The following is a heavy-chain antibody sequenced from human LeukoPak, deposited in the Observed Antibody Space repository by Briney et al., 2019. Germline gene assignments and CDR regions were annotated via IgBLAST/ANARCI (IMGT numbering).Heavy chain of an antibody. V-gene: IGHV3-30*02. CDR1: GFTFSSYG. CDR3: AKDLSPIAVAGMIDY. CDR2: IRYDGSNK. J-gene: IGHJ4*02. Sequence: GRSLRLSCAASGFTFSSYGMHWVRQAPGKGLEWVAFIRYDGSNKYYADSVKGRFTISRDNSKNTLYLQMNSLRAEDTAVYYCAKDLSPIAVAGMIDYWGQGTLVTVSS. D-gene: IGHD6-19*01.